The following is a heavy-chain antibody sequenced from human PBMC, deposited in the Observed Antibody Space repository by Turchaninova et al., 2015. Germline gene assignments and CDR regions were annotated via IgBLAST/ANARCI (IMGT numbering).Heavy chain of an antibody. V-gene: IGHV1-58*01. CDR2: IVVGSGSY. CDR1: GFTFTSSA. Sequence: QMQLVQSGPEVKKPGTSVKVSCKASGFTFTSSAVQWVRQARGQRLRWIGWIVVGSGSYNYAQTLQGRVTLSSAMSTSKAYIERGSLGSEDTAVYYCAAPPAHGGDGFDYWGQGTLVTVSS. D-gene: IGHD4-23*01. CDR3: AAPPAHGGDGFDY. J-gene: IGHJ4*02.